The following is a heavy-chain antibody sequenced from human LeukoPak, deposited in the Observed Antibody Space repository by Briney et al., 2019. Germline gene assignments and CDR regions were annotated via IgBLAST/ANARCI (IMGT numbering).Heavy chain of an antibody. V-gene: IGHV3-23*01. CDR1: GFTFSSYA. Sequence: PGGSLRLSCAASGFTFSSYAMRWVRQAPGKGLEWVSAISGSGGSTYYADSVKGRFTISRDNSKNTLYLQMNSLRAEDTAVYYCAKRSYYYDSSGYSPFDYWGQGTLVTVSS. J-gene: IGHJ4*02. CDR3: AKRSYYYDSSGYSPFDY. CDR2: ISGSGGST. D-gene: IGHD3-22*01.